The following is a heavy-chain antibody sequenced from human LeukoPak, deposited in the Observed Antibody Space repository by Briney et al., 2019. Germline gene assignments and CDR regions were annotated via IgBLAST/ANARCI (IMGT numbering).Heavy chain of an antibody. CDR1: GGSISSGDYY. Sequence: SETLSLTCTVSGGSISSGDYYWSWIRQPPGKGLEWIGYTYYSGSTYYNPSLKSRVTISVDTSKNQFSLKLTSVTAADTAEYYCARPYYYDSRIDPWGQGTLVTVSS. CDR2: TYYSGST. V-gene: IGHV4-30-4*01. D-gene: IGHD3-22*01. J-gene: IGHJ5*02. CDR3: ARPYYYDSRIDP.